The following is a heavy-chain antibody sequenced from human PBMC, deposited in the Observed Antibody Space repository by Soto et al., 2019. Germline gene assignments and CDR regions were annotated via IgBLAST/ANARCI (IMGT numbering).Heavy chain of an antibody. CDR1: GGTFSSYA. Sequence: QVQLVQSGAEVKKPGSSVKVSCKASGGTFSSYAISWVRQAPGQGLEWMGGIIPIFGTANYAQKFQGRVTITADESTSTAYMELSSLRSEDTAVYYCARGREYGAAAGNFYYYYGMDVWGQGTTVTVSS. CDR3: ARGREYGAAAGNFYYYYGMDV. CDR2: IIPIFGTA. V-gene: IGHV1-69*01. D-gene: IGHD6-13*01. J-gene: IGHJ6*02.